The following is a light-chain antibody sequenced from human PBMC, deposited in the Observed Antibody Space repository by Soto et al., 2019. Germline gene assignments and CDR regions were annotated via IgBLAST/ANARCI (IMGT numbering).Light chain of an antibody. CDR1: RSISRY. CDR2: SAS. Sequence: DIQVTQSPSSLSASVGDRVTITWWASRSISRYLNWYQQKPGKAPKLLIYSASSLQSGVPSRFSGSGSGSDFTLTINSLQPEDFATYYCQQTYSTPRTFGQGTKVDIK. V-gene: IGKV1-39*01. CDR3: QQTYSTPRT. J-gene: IGKJ1*01.